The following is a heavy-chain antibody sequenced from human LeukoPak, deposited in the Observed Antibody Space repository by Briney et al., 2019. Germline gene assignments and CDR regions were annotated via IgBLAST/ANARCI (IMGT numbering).Heavy chain of an antibody. CDR3: AKAIGAARNYFDY. Sequence: GSLRLSCAASGFTFSSYAISWVRQAPGKGLEWVSLISASGGTTYYADSVKGRFTISRDNSKNTLYLQMNSLRAEDTAVYYCAKAIGAARNYFDYWGQGTLVTVSS. CDR2: ISASGGTT. V-gene: IGHV3-23*01. J-gene: IGHJ4*02. D-gene: IGHD3-22*01. CDR1: GFTFSSYA.